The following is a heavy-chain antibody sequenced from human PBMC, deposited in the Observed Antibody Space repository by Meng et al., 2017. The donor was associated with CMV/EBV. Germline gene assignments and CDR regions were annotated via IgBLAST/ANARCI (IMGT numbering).Heavy chain of an antibody. D-gene: IGHD3-22*01. CDR3: ARGIPPVRYYYDSSGYDY. CDR1: GFTVSSNY. CDR2: IYSGGST. J-gene: IGHJ4*02. Sequence: GGSLRLSCAASGFTVSSNYMSWVRQAPGKGLEWVSVIYSGGSTYYADSVKGRFTISRDNSKNTLYLQMNSLRAEGTAVYYCARGIPPVRYYYDSSGYDYWGQGTLVTVSS. V-gene: IGHV3-66*02.